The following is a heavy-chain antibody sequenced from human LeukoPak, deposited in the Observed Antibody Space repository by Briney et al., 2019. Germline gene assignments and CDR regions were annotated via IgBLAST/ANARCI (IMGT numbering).Heavy chain of an antibody. CDR2: ISYDGSNK. D-gene: IGHD2-15*01. V-gene: IGHV3-30-3*01. J-gene: IGHJ4*02. CDR3: ARGVVVVVAASLDY. CDR1: GFTFSSYA. Sequence: GGSLRLSCAASGFTFSSYAMHWVRQAPGKGLEWVAVISYDGSNKYYADSVKGRFTISRDNSKNTLYLQVNSLRAEDTAVYYCARGVVVVVAASLDYWGQGTLVTVSS.